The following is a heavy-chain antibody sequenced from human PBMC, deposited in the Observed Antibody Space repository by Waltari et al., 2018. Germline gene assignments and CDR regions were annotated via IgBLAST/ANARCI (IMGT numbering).Heavy chain of an antibody. CDR2: VTYDGSNK. D-gene: IGHD2-2*01. CDR3: AKDHVVVVPGGMTKVFDD. J-gene: IGHJ4*02. Sequence: QVHLVESGGGVVQPGGSLRLSCAASGFIFSSYGMHWVRQAPGKGVEWVAFVTYDGSNKYYADSMKGRFPVSRDNSKNTLFLQMNTLRAEDTAVYYCAKDHVVVVPGGMTKVFDDWGQGTLVTVSS. V-gene: IGHV3-30*02. CDR1: GFIFSSYG.